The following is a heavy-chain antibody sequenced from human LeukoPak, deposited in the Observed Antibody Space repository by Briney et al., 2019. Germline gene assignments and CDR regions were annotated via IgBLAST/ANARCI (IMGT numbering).Heavy chain of an antibody. D-gene: IGHD4-17*01. J-gene: IGHJ6*03. CDR3: ARVSTLTTHYYYYYMDV. Sequence: GGSLRLSCAASGFTFSDHYMAWVRQAPGKGLEWVGRIRNKANSHTPEYSASVKGRFTISRDDSKNSLYLQMHSLKTEDTAVYYCARVSTLTTHYYYYYMDVWGKGTTVTVSS. CDR2: IRNKANSHTP. V-gene: IGHV3-72*01. CDR1: GFTFSDHY.